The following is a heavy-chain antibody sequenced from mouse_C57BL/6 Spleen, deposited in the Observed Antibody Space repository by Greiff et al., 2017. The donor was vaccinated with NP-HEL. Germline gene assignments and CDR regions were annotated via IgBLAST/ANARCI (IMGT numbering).Heavy chain of an antibody. CDR1: GYTFTSYG. Sequence: QVQLQQSGAELARPGASVKLSCKASGYTFTSYGISWVKQRTGQGLAWIGEIYPRSGNPSYHAQFKGKATLTADNSSSTAYMELRSLTSEDSAVYFCARRYYGSSFLYYLDYWGQGTTLTVSS. V-gene: IGHV1-81*01. D-gene: IGHD1-1*01. CDR2: IYPRSGNP. CDR3: ARRYYGSSFLYYLDY. J-gene: IGHJ2*01.